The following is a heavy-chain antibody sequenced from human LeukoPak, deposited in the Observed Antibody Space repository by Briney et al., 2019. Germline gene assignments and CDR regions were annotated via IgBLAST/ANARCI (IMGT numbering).Heavy chain of an antibody. CDR1: GFTVSSNY. J-gene: IGHJ4*02. CDR2: IYSGGST. Sequence: PGGSLRLSCAASGFTVSSNYMSWVRQAPGKGLEWVSVIYSGGSTYYADSVKSRFTISRDNSKNTLYLQMNSLRAEDTAVYYCARDTPPRYSYGYEGYFDYWGQGTLVTVSS. CDR3: ARDTPPRYSYGYEGYFDY. V-gene: IGHV3-66*01. D-gene: IGHD5-18*01.